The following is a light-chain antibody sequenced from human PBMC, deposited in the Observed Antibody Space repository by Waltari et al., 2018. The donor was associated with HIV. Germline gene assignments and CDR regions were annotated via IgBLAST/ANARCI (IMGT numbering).Light chain of an antibody. CDR2: AAS. J-gene: IGKJ1*01. V-gene: IGKV1-12*01. CDR1: QGINSW. Sequence: DIQMTQSPSSVSASVGDRVTITCRASQGINSWLAWYQQRPGESPKLLIYAASSLQSGVPSRFSGRGSGTDFTLTISSLQPEDFATYYCQQTDSFPRTFGQGTKVDIK. CDR3: QQTDSFPRT.